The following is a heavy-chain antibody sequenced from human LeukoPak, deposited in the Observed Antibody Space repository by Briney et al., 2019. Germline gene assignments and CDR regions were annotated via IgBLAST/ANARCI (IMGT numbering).Heavy chain of an antibody. D-gene: IGHD2-2*01. Sequence: GGSLRLSCAASGFTFSSYWMHRVRQAPGKGLVWVSRISSDGSSTSYADSVKGRFTISRDNAKNTLYLQMNSLRAEDTAVYYCAGVPAAMRVDYWGQGTLVTVSS. CDR1: GFTFSSYW. V-gene: IGHV3-74*01. CDR3: AGVPAAMRVDY. J-gene: IGHJ4*02. CDR2: ISSDGSST.